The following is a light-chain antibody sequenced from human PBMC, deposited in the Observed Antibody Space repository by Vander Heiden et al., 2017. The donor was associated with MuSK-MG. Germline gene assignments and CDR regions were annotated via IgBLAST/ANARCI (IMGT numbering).Light chain of an antibody. V-gene: IGKV1-5*03. Sequence: DNQMTQPPSTLSASVGDRVTITCRASQSISSWLAWYQQKPGKAPKLLIYKASSLESGVPSRFSGSGSGTEFTLTISSLQPDDFATYYCQQYNSYSWTFGHGTKVEI. CDR3: QQYNSYSWT. CDR1: QSISSW. CDR2: KAS. J-gene: IGKJ1*01.